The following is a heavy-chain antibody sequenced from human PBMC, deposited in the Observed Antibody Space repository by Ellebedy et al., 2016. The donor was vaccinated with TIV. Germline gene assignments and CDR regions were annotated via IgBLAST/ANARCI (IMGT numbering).Heavy chain of an antibody. CDR3: ARGYSSGWYGMIDY. Sequence: SETLSLXXTVSGGSISSYYWSWIRQPAGKGLEWIGRIYTSGSTNYNPSLKSRVTISVDTSKNQFSLKLSSVTAADTAVYYCARGYSSGWYGMIDYWGQGTLVTVSS. V-gene: IGHV4-4*07. CDR1: GGSISSYY. J-gene: IGHJ4*02. CDR2: IYTSGST. D-gene: IGHD6-19*01.